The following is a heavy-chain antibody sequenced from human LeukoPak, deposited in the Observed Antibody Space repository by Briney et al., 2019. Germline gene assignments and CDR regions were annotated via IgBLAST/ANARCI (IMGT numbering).Heavy chain of an antibody. Sequence: GESLKISCRGSGYTFTNYWIGWVRQMPGTGLEWMGIIYPDDSNTRYSPSFQGQVTISADKSISTAYLQWSSLKASDTAMYYCARHFVSGNMIGYYLDYWGQGTLVTVSS. D-gene: IGHD3-22*01. CDR3: ARHFVSGNMIGYYLDY. CDR1: GYTFTNYW. V-gene: IGHV5-51*01. J-gene: IGHJ4*02. CDR2: IYPDDSNT.